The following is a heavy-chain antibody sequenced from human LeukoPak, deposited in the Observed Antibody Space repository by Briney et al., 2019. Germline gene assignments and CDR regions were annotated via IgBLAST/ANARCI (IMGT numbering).Heavy chain of an antibody. CDR1: GGSISSYY. Sequence: SGTLSLTCTVSGGSISSYYWSWIRQPPGKGLEWIGYIYYSGSTNYNPSLKSRVTISVDTSKNQFSLKLSSVTAADTAVYYCARATDSNGWLFDKWGQGTLVTVSS. CDR3: ARATDSNGWLFDK. D-gene: IGHD6-19*01. J-gene: IGHJ4*02. CDR2: IYYSGST. V-gene: IGHV4-59*01.